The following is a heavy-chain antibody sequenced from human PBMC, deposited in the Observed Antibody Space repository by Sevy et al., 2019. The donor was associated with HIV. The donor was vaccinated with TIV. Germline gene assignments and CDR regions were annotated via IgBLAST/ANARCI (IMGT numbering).Heavy chain of an antibody. J-gene: IGHJ6*03. CDR1: GFSFDSYG. CDR2: ISGSGTRT. D-gene: IGHD3-22*01. Sequence: GGSLRLSCAVSGFSFDSYGMTWVRQAPGKGLEWVSAISGSGTRTYYADSVKGRFIISRDNSKNTLDLQMNSLRAEDTGLYYCAKGGGGHYDPDEIAYYFYYYNIDVWGKGTTVTVSS. CDR3: AKGGGGHYDPDEIAYYFYYYNIDV. V-gene: IGHV3-23*01.